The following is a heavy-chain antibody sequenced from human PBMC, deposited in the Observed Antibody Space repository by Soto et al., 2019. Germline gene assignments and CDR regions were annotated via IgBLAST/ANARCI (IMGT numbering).Heavy chain of an antibody. V-gene: IGHV4-59*08. CDR2: IYYSGST. CDR1: GGSISSYY. CDR3: ARSIMITFGGVIAYYFDY. D-gene: IGHD3-16*02. Sequence: TSETLSLTCTVAGGSISSYYWSWIRQPPGKGLEWIGYIYYSGSTNYNPSLKSRVTISVDTSKNQFSLKLSSVTAADTAVYYCARSIMITFGGVIAYYFDYWGQGTLVTSPQ. J-gene: IGHJ4*02.